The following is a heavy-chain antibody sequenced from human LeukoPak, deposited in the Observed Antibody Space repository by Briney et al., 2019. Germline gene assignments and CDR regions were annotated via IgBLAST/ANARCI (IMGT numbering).Heavy chain of an antibody. D-gene: IGHD3-10*01. J-gene: IGHJ6*02. CDR3: ARDRTRTYGSGSYYNIYYYYGMDV. CDR1: GGSFSGYY. CDR2: INHSGST. V-gene: IGHV4-34*01. Sequence: SETLSLTCAVYGGSFSGYYWSWIRQPPGKGLEWIGEINHSGSTNYNPSLKSRVTISVDTSKNQFSLKLSSVTAADTAVYYCARDRTRTYGSGSYYNIYYYYGMDVWGQGTTVTVSS.